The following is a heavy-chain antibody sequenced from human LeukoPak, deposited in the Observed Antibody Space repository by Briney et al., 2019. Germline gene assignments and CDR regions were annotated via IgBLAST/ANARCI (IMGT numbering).Heavy chain of an antibody. J-gene: IGHJ4*02. CDR1: GYSFTSYW. CDR3: AREAVEMATISHFDY. Sequence: PGESLKISCKGSGYSFTSYWIGWVRQMPGKGLEWMGIIYPGDSDTRYSPSFQGQVTISADKSISTAYLQWSSLKASDTAMYYCAREAVEMATISHFDYWGQGTLVTVSS. V-gene: IGHV5-51*01. CDR2: IYPGDSDT. D-gene: IGHD5-24*01.